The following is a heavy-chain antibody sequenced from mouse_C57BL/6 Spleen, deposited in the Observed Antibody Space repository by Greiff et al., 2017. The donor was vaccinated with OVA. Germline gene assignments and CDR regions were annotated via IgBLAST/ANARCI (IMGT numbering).Heavy chain of an antibody. J-gene: IGHJ2*01. CDR2: IDPNSGGT. Sequence: QVQLKQPGAELVKPGASVKLSCKASGYTFTSYWMHWVKQRPGRGLEWIGRIDPNSGGTKYNEKFKSKATLTVDKPSSTAYMQLSSLTSEDSAVYYCARRGSKGVFDYWGQGTTLTVSS. CDR3: ARRGSKGVFDY. D-gene: IGHD2-5*01. V-gene: IGHV1-72*01. CDR1: GYTFTSYW.